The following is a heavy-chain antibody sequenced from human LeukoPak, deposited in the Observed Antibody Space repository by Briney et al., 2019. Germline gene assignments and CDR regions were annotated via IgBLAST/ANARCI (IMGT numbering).Heavy chain of an antibody. CDR2: FFNYRGGVT. CDR3: ATSKAYSPFDN. J-gene: IGHJ4*02. CDR1: GGSISSYY. V-gene: IGHV4-59*01. Sequence: SETLSLTCSVSGGSISSYYLSWIRQPPGKGLEWIGYFFNYRGGVTNYNPSLKSRVTISFDTSKNQVSLRLTSVTATDTAVYYCATSKAYSPFDNWGQGTLVTVSS. D-gene: IGHD4-11*01.